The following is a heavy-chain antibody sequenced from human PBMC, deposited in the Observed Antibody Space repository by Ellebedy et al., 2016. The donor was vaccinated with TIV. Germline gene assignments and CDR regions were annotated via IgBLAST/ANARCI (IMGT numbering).Heavy chain of an antibody. Sequence: GESLKISCAASGFTFSSYAMTWVRQAPGKGLEWVSAITGSGGSTYYADSVKGRLTISRDNSKNTLYLQMNGLGAEDTAVYYCAQCRGSEGWYFDYWGQGTLVTVSS. CDR1: GFTFSSYA. CDR2: ITGSGGST. V-gene: IGHV3-23*01. J-gene: IGHJ4*02. CDR3: AQCRGSEGWYFDY. D-gene: IGHD3-10*01.